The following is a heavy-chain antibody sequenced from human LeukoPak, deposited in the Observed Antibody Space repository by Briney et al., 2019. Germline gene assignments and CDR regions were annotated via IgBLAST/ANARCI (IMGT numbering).Heavy chain of an antibody. CDR1: GGSISSGGYY. CDR3: ARERVAAAATGYFDL. Sequence: SQTLSLTCTVSGGSISSGGYYWSWIRQPPGKGLEWIGYIYHSGSTYYNPSLKSRVTISVDRSKNQFSLKLSSVTAADTAVYYCARERVAAAATGYFDLWGRGTLVTVSS. J-gene: IGHJ2*01. D-gene: IGHD6-13*01. CDR2: IYHSGST. V-gene: IGHV4-30-2*01.